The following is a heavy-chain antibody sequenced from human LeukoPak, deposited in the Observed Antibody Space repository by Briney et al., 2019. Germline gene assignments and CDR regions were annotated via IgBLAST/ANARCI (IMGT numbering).Heavy chain of an antibody. J-gene: IGHJ6*02. CDR3: ARHWVTATSYYYYGMDV. CDR1: GGSISSSSYY. D-gene: IGHD2-15*01. Sequence: PSETLSLICTVSGGSISSSSYYWGWIRQPPGKGLEWIGSIYYSGSTYYNPSLKSRVTISVDTSKNQFSLKLSSVTAADTAVYYCARHWVTATSYYYYGMDVWGQGTTVTVSS. CDR2: IYYSGST. V-gene: IGHV4-39*01.